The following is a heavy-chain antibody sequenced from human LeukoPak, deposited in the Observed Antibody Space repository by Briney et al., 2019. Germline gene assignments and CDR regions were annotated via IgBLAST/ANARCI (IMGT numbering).Heavy chain of an antibody. D-gene: IGHD1/OR15-1a*01. J-gene: IGHJ6*02. CDR2: IYLYGTT. CDR3: ARQKWEQQGRDYYFNGLDV. CDR1: IGSISSSKW. Sequence: PSETLSLTCSVSIGSISSSKWWSWVRQSPVKGLEWIGEIYLYGTTNYNPSFASRVTMSVDRSRNQFSLRLTSVTAADTAVYYCARQKWEQQGRDYYFNGLDVWGPGTTVIVSS. V-gene: IGHV4-4*02.